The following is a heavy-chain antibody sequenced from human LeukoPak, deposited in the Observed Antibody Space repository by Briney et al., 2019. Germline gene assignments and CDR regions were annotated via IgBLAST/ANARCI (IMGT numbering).Heavy chain of an antibody. Sequence: PGGSLRLSCAASGFISRDYPMSWVRQTPGKGLEWVSSISAGGGGIYYADSVKGRFTVSRDDSKNTLYLQMNSLRVEDTAVYYCARKGGWGYFDYWGQGTLVTVSS. J-gene: IGHJ4*02. V-gene: IGHV3-23*01. CDR1: GFISRDYP. D-gene: IGHD7-27*01. CDR3: ARKGGWGYFDY. CDR2: ISAGGGGI.